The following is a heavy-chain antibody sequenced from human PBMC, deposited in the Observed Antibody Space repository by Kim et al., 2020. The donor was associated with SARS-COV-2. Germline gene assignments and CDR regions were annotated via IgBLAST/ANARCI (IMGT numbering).Heavy chain of an antibody. J-gene: IGHJ5*02. D-gene: IGHD3-10*01. CDR3: ARDYYGSGTKFDP. V-gene: IGHV1-18*01. Sequence: YAQKVPGRVTRTTATSTSTAYMGLRSLRSDDTAVYYCARDYYGSGTKFDPWGQGTLVTVSS.